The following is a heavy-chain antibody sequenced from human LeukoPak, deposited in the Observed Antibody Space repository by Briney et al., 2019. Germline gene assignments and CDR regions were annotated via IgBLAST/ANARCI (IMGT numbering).Heavy chain of an antibody. CDR1: GYTFTSYG. Sequence: ATVKVSCKASGYTFTSYGISWVRQAPGQGLEWMGWISAYNGNTNYAQKLQGRVTMARNTSISTAYMELSSLRSEDTAVYYCARAQFDYYGSGTWGQGTLVTVSS. J-gene: IGHJ5*02. CDR2: ISAYNGNT. CDR3: ARAQFDYYGSGT. V-gene: IGHV1-18*01. D-gene: IGHD3-10*01.